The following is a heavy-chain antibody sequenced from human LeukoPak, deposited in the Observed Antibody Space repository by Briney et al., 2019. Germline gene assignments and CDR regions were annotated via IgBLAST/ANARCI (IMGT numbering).Heavy chain of an antibody. CDR1: GGSFSGYY. V-gene: IGHV4-34*01. J-gene: IGHJ4*02. CDR2: INHSGST. CDR3: RSEVVEMATIPDY. D-gene: IGHD5-24*01. Sequence: PSETLSLTCAVYGGSFSGYYWSWIRQPPGKGLEWIGEINHSGSTNYNPSLKSRVTISVDTSKNQFSLKLSSVTAADTAVYYCRSEVVEMATIPDYWGQGTLVTVSS.